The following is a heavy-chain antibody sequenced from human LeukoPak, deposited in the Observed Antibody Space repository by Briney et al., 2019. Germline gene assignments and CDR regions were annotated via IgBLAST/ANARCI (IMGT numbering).Heavy chain of an antibody. Sequence: PSETLSLTCTVSGSSISSNYYWDWIRQPPGKGLEWIGSLYHSGSTYYNPSLKSRVTISLDTSKNQFSLDLSSVTAADTAVYYCARIGDYSGSYFDYWGQGTLVTVSS. CDR2: LYHSGST. D-gene: IGHD1-26*01. CDR3: ARIGDYSGSYFDY. J-gene: IGHJ4*02. CDR1: GSSISSNYY. V-gene: IGHV4-38-2*02.